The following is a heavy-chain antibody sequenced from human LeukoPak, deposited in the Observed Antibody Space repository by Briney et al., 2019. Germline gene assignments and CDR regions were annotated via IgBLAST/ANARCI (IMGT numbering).Heavy chain of an antibody. CDR2: ISYDGSNK. CDR3: ARDLLAGPYYFDY. V-gene: IGHV3-30*03. J-gene: IGHJ4*02. Sequence: PGGSLRLSCAAPGFTFRSSWMTWVRQAPGKGLEWVAVISYDGSNKYYADSVKGRFTISRDNSKNTLYLRMNSLRAEDTAVYYCARDLLAGPYYFDYWGQGTLVTVSS. D-gene: IGHD6-19*01. CDR1: GFTFRSSW.